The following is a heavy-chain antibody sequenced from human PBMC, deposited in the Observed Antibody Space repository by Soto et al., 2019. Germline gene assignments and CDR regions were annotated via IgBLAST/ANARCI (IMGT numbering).Heavy chain of an antibody. CDR1: GDTFTSYA. Sequence: ASVKLSCKASGDTFTSYAMHWVRQAPGQRLEWMGWINAYNGNTNYAQKLQGRVTMTTDTSTSTAYMELRSLRSDDTAVYYCVVAAQPYYFDYWGQGTLVTVSS. D-gene: IGHD2-15*01. CDR3: VVAAQPYYFDY. V-gene: IGHV1-18*01. CDR2: INAYNGNT. J-gene: IGHJ4*02.